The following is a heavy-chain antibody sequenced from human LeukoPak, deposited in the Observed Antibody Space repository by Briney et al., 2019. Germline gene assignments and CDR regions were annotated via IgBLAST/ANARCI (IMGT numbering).Heavy chain of an antibody. Sequence: SETLSLTCAVYGGSFSGYYWSWIRQPPGKGLEWIGEINHSGSTNYNPSLKSRVTISVDTSKNQFSLKLSSVTAAATAVYYCARVKGYSSGWFPAFFDYWGQGTLVTVSS. CDR2: INHSGST. D-gene: IGHD6-19*01. J-gene: IGHJ4*02. CDR3: ARVKGYSSGWFPAFFDY. V-gene: IGHV4-34*01. CDR1: GGSFSGYY.